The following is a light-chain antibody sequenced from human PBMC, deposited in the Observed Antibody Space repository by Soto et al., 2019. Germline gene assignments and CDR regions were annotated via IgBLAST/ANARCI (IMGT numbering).Light chain of an antibody. V-gene: IGKV3-15*01. CDR1: QSVFSN. Sequence: EIVMTQSPATLSVSPGERATLSCRASQSVFSNLAWYQQKPGQAPRLLIYGASTRATGIPARFSGSGSGTEFTLTISSLPSEDFAVYYCQQYNNWPPWTFGQGTKVEIQ. CDR2: GAS. CDR3: QQYNNWPPWT. J-gene: IGKJ1*01.